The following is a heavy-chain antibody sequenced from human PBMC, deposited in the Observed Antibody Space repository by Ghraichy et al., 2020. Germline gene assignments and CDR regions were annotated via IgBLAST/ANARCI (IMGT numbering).Heavy chain of an antibody. J-gene: IGHJ6*02. CDR3: ARGVDI. CDR1: GVSLSGYY. Sequence: ETLSLTCAVSGVSLSGYYLTWFRQSPGEGLEWIGEISESGDTNFNPSLESRVFMSKDTARNQFSLMLNSVTAADTAVYYCARGVDIWGPGTTVIVSS. CDR2: ISESGDT. V-gene: IGHV4-34*01.